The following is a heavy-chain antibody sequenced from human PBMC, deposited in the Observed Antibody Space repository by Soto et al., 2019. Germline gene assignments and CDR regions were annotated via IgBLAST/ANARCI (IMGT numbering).Heavy chain of an antibody. J-gene: IGHJ3*02. CDR3: ARDPSYGGNSGAFDI. D-gene: IGHD4-17*01. V-gene: IGHV1-18*01. CDR2: ISAYNGNT. Sequence: ASVKVSCKASGYSFTSYGSSWVRQAPGQGLEWMGWISAYNGNTNYAQKLQGRVTMTTDTSTSTAYMELRSLRSDDTAVYYCARDPSYGGNSGAFDIWGQATMVTVSS. CDR1: GYSFTSYG.